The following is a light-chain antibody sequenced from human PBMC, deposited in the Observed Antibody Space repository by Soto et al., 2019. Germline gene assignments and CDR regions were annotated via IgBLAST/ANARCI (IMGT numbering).Light chain of an antibody. CDR2: DAS. J-gene: IGKJ5*01. V-gene: IGKV3-11*01. CDR3: QQRSNWPSIT. CDR1: QSVSSSY. Sequence: EIVLTQSAGTLSLSPGERATLSCRAIQSVSSSYLAWYQQKPGQAPRLLIYDASNRATGIPARFSGSGSGTDFTLTINSLEPEDFAVYYCQQRSNWPSITFGQGTRLEIK.